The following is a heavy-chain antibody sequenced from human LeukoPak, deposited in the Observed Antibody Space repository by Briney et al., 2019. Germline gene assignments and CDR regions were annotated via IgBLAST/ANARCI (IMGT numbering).Heavy chain of an antibody. J-gene: IGHJ5*02. CDR2: LSPNGKT. CDR1: SGSITGDFFH. V-gene: IGHV4-38-2*01. CDR3: ARGFHRTAKLTTPAGHWFDP. Sequence: SETLSLTCVVSSGSITGDFFHWAWIRQPPGKGLQWIGSLSPNGKTYYTPSLQGRVAISLDPSKDQVSLNVDSVTAADTAIYYCARGFHRTAKLTTPAGHWFDPWGQGVLVTVSS. D-gene: IGHD4-11*01.